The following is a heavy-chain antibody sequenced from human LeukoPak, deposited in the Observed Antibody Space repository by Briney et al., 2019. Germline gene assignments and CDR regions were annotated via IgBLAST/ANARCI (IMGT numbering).Heavy chain of an antibody. Sequence: KTSETLSLTCAVYGGSFSGYYWSWIRQPPGKGLEWIGEINHSGSTNYNPSLKSRVTISVDTSKNQFSLKLSSVTAADTAVYYCAKARYYDFWSGPRHYYYGMDVWGLGTTVTVSS. CDR1: GGSFSGYY. D-gene: IGHD3-3*01. V-gene: IGHV4-34*01. CDR3: AKARYYDFWSGPRHYYYGMDV. J-gene: IGHJ6*02. CDR2: INHSGST.